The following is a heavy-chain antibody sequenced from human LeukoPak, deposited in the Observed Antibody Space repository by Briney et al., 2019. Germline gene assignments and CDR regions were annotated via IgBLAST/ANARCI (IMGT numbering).Heavy chain of an antibody. Sequence: SETLSLTCTVSGASISRYYWSWIRQSPGKGLEWTGYIYNSETTNYNPSLKSRVAMSLYTSKSQFSLRLRSVTAADTALYFCAGGGCCSSSSCFAPLFDWWGRGTLVTVSS. J-gene: IGHJ4*02. CDR3: AGGGCCSSSSCFAPLFDW. CDR2: IYNSETT. V-gene: IGHV4-59*01. D-gene: IGHD2-2*01. CDR1: GASISRYY.